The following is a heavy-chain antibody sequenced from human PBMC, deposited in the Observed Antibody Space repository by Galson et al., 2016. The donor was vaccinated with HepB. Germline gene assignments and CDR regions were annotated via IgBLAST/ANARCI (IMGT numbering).Heavy chain of an antibody. D-gene: IGHD2-21*02. CDR2: MSYDGTNT. J-gene: IGHJ6*02. CDR1: GFTFSAYA. Sequence: SLRLSCAASGFTFSAYAVHWVRQAPGKGLEWVALMSYDGTNTHYADSVKGRFTISRDISQTTIHLQMNSLRAEDTAFYYCAREYGEREGDSYTYYYSYYGMDVWGQGTTVTVS. CDR3: AREYGEREGDSYTYYYSYYGMDV. V-gene: IGHV3-30*04.